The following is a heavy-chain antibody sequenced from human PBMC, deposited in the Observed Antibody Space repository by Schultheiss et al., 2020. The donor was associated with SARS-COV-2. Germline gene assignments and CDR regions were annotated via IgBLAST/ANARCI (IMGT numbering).Heavy chain of an antibody. Sequence: LSLTCAASGFNFSDFYMNWIRQAPGKGLEWISYISESFSFTNYAESVKGRFTISRDNAKNSLFLQMNSLRDEDTAVYYCARDRRTYYGSDFDYWGQGTLVTVSS. CDR1: GFNFSDFY. D-gene: IGHD3-10*01. CDR2: ISESFSFT. V-gene: IGHV3-11*05. J-gene: IGHJ4*02. CDR3: ARDRRTYYGSDFDY.